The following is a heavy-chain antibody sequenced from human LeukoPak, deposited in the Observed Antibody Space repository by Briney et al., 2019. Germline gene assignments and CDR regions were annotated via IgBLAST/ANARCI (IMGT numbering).Heavy chain of an antibody. CDR1: GYTFTSYG. CDR3: ARRPLLRFDDWPLFDY. V-gene: IGHV1-18*01. D-gene: IGHD3-3*01. CDR2: ISAYNGNT. Sequence: ASVKVSCKASGYTFTSYGISWVRQAPGQGLEWMGWISAYNGNTNYAQKLQGRVTMTTDTSTSTAYMELGSLRSDDTAVYYCARRPLLRFDDWPLFDYWGQGTLVTVSS. J-gene: IGHJ4*02.